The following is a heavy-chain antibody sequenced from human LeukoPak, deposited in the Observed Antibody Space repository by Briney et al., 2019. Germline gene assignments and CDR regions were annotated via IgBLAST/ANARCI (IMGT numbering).Heavy chain of an antibody. CDR1: GGSISSYY. J-gene: IGHJ4*02. V-gene: IGHV4-59*01. Sequence: SETLSLTCTVSGGSISSYYWSWIRQPPGKGLEWIGYIYYSGSTNYNPSLKSRVTISVETSKNEFSLKLRSVTAADTAVYYCARDITGTTFWGKYYFDYWGQGTLVTVSS. D-gene: IGHD1-7*01. CDR2: IYYSGST. CDR3: ARDITGTTFWGKYYFDY.